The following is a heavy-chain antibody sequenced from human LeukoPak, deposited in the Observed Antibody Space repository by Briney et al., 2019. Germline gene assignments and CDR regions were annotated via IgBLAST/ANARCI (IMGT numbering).Heavy chain of an antibody. D-gene: IGHD3-22*01. Sequence: GASLKISCKGSGYSFTSYWIGWVRQMPGKGLEWMGIIYPGDSDTRYSPSFEGQVTISADKSISTAYLQWSSLKAADTAMYYCARQLNLYYYESSGLGSWGQGTLVTVSS. CDR2: IYPGDSDT. CDR3: ARQLNLYYYESSGLGS. CDR1: GYSFTSYW. V-gene: IGHV5-51*01. J-gene: IGHJ4*02.